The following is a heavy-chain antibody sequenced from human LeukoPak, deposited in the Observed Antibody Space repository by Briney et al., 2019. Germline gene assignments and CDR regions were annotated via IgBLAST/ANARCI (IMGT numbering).Heavy chain of an antibody. CDR1: GGSISSYY. CDR2: IYYSGST. V-gene: IGHV4-59*12. D-gene: IGHD2-2*01. CDR3: ARDRAVVPAAPYGMDV. J-gene: IGHJ6*02. Sequence: SETLSLTCTVSGGSISSYYWSWVRQPPGKGLEWIGYIYYSGSTNYNSSLKSRVTISVDTSKNQFSLKLSSVTAADTAVYYCARDRAVVPAAPYGMDVWGQGTTVTVSS.